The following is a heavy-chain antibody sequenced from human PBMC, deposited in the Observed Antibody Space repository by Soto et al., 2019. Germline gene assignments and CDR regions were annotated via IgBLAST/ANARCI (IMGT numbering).Heavy chain of an antibody. V-gene: IGHV4-39*01. D-gene: IGHD6-13*01. J-gene: IGHJ4*02. CDR2: IYYSGST. CDR1: GGSISSSSYY. Sequence: QLQLQESGPGLVKPSETLSLTCTVSGGSISSSSYYWGWIHQPPGKGLEWIGSIYYSGSTYYNPSLKSRVTISVDTSKNQFSLKLSSVTAADTAVYYCARRQSSSWYGLWGQGTLVTVSS. CDR3: ARRQSSSWYGL.